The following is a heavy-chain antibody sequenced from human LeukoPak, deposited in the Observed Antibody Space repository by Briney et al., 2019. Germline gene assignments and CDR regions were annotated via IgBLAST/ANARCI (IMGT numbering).Heavy chain of an antibody. CDR2: TYYRSKWYN. V-gene: IGHV6-1*01. J-gene: IGHJ6*03. Sequence: SQTLSLTCAISGDSVSSNSAAWNWIRQSPSRGLEWLGRTYYRSKWYNDYAVSVKSRITINPDTSKNQFSLQLNSVTPEDTAVYYCARRSGITIFGVVTNYYYYYMDVWGKGTTVTVSS. D-gene: IGHD3-3*01. CDR3: ARRSGITIFGVVTNYYYYYMDV. CDR1: GDSVSSNSAA.